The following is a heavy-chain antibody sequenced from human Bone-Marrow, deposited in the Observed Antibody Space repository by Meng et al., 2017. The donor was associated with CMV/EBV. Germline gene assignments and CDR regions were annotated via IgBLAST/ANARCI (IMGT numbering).Heavy chain of an antibody. CDR3: TTDGGVVPAAIGDYYFDY. CDR2: IHWNGGST. CDR1: GFTFDDYG. Sequence: GGSLRLSCAASGFTFDDYGMSWVRQAPGKGLEWVSGIHWNGGSTGYADSVKGRFTISRDNAKNSLYLQMNSLRAEDTALHYCTTDGGVVPAAIGDYYFDYWRQGTLVPVYS. V-gene: IGHV3-20*04. D-gene: IGHD2-2*01. J-gene: IGHJ4*02.